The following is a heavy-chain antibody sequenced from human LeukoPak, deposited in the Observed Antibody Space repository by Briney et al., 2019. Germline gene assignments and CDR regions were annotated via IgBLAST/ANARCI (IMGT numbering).Heavy chain of an antibody. CDR1: GGSISSSSYY. D-gene: IGHD5-24*01. J-gene: IGHJ4*02. CDR2: IYYSGST. V-gene: IGHV4-39*07. Sequence: SETLSLTCTVSGGSISSSSYYWGWIRQPPGKGLEWIGSIYYSGSTYYNPSLKSRVTISVDTSKNQFSLKLSSATAADTAVYYCARIGGRWLHYWGQGTLVTVSS. CDR3: ARIGGRWLHY.